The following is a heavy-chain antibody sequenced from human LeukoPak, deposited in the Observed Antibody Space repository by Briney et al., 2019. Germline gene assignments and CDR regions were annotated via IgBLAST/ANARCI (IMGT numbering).Heavy chain of an antibody. CDR2: IYPGDSDT. V-gene: IGHV5-51*04. CDR1: GYTFTSYW. Sequence: GESLKISCKGSGYTFTSYWIGWVRQMPGKGLEWMGIIYPGDSDTRYSPSFQGQVTISADKPISTAYLQWSSLKASDTAMYYCARGDTTVTAGIAYFDYWGQGTLVTVSS. D-gene: IGHD4-17*01. J-gene: IGHJ4*02. CDR3: ARGDTTVTAGIAYFDY.